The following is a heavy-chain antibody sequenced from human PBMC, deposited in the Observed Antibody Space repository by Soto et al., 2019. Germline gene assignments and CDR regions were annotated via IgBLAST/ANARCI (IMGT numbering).Heavy chain of an antibody. D-gene: IGHD3-22*01. J-gene: IGHJ1*01. CDR2: IYYSGST. V-gene: IGHV4-31*03. CDR1: GGYISSGGYY. Sequence: SETLSLTYTVSGGYISSGGYYWSWIRQHPGKGLEWIGYIYYSGSTYYNPSLKSRVTISVDTSKNQFSLKLSSVTAVDTAVYYCAIYDRSGSRGFQHWGQGTLVTVSS. CDR3: AIYDRSGSRGFQH.